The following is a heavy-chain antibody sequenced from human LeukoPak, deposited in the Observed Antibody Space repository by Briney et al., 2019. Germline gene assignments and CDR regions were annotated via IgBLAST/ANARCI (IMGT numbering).Heavy chain of an antibody. D-gene: IGHD6-19*01. CDR2: IWYDGSNK. CDR1: GFTFSSYG. J-gene: IGHJ6*02. CDR3: ARDPPIAVAGDYYYYGMDV. Sequence: GGSLRLSCAASGFTFSSYGMHWVRQAPGKGLEWVAVIWYDGSNKYYADSVKGRFTISRDNSKNTLYLQMNSLRAEDTAVYYCARDPPIAVAGDYYYYGMDVWGQGTTVTVSS. V-gene: IGHV3-33*08.